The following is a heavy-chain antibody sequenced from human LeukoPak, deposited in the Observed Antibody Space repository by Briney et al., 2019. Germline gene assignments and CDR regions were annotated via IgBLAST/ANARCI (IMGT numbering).Heavy chain of an antibody. CDR2: INHSGST. V-gene: IGHV4-34*01. CDR1: GGSFSGYY. D-gene: IGHD5-24*01. CDR3: ARKDGDG. Sequence: SETLSLTCAVYGGSFSGYYWSWIRQPPGKGLEWIGEINHSGSTNYNPSLKSRVTISVDTSKNQFSLKLSSVTAADTAMYYCARKDGDGWGQGTLVTVSS. J-gene: IGHJ4*02.